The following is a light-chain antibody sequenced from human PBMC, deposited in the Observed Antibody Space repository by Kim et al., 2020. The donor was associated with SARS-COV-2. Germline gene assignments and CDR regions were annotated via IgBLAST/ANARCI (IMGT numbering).Light chain of an antibody. Sequence: DIQMTQSPSSLSASVGDRVTITCRASQSISSDLNWYQQKPGKAPNLLIHTASSLQSGVPSRFSGSGSGTDFTLTIGSLQPEDFATYYRQQSYSIPLTFGGGTKVDIK. CDR1: QSISSD. CDR3: QQSYSIPLT. V-gene: IGKV1-39*01. J-gene: IGKJ4*01. CDR2: TAS.